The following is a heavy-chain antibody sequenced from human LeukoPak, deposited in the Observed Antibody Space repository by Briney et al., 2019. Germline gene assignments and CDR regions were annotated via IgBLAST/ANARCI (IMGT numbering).Heavy chain of an antibody. CDR3: ARVYYDILTGYPYYYYMDV. D-gene: IGHD3-9*01. J-gene: IGHJ6*03. V-gene: IGHV1-69*05. CDR1: GGTFSSYA. Sequence: SVKVSCKASGGTFSSYAISWVRQVPGQGLEWMGGIIPIFGTVNYAQKFQGRVTITTDESTSTAYMELSSLRSEDTAVYYCARVYYDILTGYPYYYYMDVWGKGTTVTVSS. CDR2: IIPIFGTV.